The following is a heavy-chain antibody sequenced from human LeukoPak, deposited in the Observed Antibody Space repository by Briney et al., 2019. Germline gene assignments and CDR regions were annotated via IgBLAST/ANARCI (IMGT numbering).Heavy chain of an antibody. Sequence: PSETLSLTCIVSGGSISSTSYYWSWIRQPPGKGLEWIGYIYHSGSTYYNPSLKSRVTISVDRSKNQFSLKLSSVTAADTAVYYCARHGGAYSSGWYPEYFQHWGQGTLVTVSS. J-gene: IGHJ1*01. CDR3: ARHGGAYSSGWYPEYFQH. CDR1: GGSISSTSYY. D-gene: IGHD6-19*01. CDR2: IYHSGST. V-gene: IGHV4-30-2*01.